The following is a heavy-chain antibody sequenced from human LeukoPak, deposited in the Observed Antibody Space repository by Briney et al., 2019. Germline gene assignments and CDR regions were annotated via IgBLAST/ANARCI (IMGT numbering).Heavy chain of an antibody. J-gene: IGHJ4*02. D-gene: IGHD5-18*01. CDR3: AKNAHYQGYSYGGIDY. V-gene: IGHV3-30*18. CDR1: GFTFSSYG. CDR2: ISYDGSDK. Sequence: GGSLRLSCAASGFTFSSYGMHWVRQAPGKGLEWVAVISYDGSDKCSADSVKGRFTISRDNSKNTLYLQMNSLRAEDTAVYYCAKNAHYQGYSYGGIDYWGQGTLVTVSS.